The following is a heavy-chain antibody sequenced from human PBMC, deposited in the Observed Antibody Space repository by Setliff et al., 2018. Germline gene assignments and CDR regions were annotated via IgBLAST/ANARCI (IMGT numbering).Heavy chain of an antibody. D-gene: IGHD2-8*01. CDR3: VKGTNVVMAYTGFDH. CDR2: ISGSAGSI. J-gene: IGHJ4*01. Sequence: PGGSLRLSCAASGFTFSDYAMSWVRQAPGKGLEWVSTISGSAGSIHLADSVKGRFTISXXXSKXTLXXXMSSLRAADTAVYYCVKGTNVVMAYTGFDHWGQGTLVTVSS. CDR1: GFTFSDYA. V-gene: IGHV3-23*01.